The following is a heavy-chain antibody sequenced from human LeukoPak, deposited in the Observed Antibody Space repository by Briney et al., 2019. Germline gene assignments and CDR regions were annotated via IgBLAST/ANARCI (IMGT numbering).Heavy chain of an antibody. CDR1: GDSFTSVTDY. D-gene: IGHD3-3*01. J-gene: IGHJ5*02. CDR3: ARLVYDFWSGYYRAGWFDP. CDR2: INHSGST. V-gene: IGHV4-34*01. Sequence: SETLSLTCTVSGDSFTSVTDYWAWIRQPPGKGLEWIGEINHSGSTNYNPSLKSRVTISVDTSKNQFSLKLSSVTAADTAVYYCARLVYDFWSGYYRAGWFDPWGQGTLVTVSS.